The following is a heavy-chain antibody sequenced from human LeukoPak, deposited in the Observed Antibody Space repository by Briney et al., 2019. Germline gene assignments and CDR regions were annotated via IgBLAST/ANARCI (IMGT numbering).Heavy chain of an antibody. D-gene: IGHD3-10*01. J-gene: IGHJ4*02. Sequence: GGSLRLSCVVSGISLSNYAMTWVRQAPGKGLEWVSYISERGGSTTYADSVKGRFTISRDTSLNTLYLQMINLRAEDTAVYFCAKRGVVIRGILVIGYHQEAYHYDFWGQGVLVTVSS. V-gene: IGHV3-23*01. CDR1: GISLSNYA. CDR3: AKRGVVIRGILVIGYHQEAYHYDF. CDR2: ISERGGST.